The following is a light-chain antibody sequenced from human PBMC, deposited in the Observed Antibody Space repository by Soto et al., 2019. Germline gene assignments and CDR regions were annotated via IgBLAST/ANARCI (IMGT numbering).Light chain of an antibody. V-gene: IGKV3-11*01. CDR2: DAS. CDR3: QQRTNWPLT. Sequence: EIVLTQSPGTLSLYPGERATLSCRASQSVTTFLAWYQQKPGQAPRLLIYDASKRATGIPARFSGSGSGTDFNLTISSLEPEDFAVYYCQQRTNWPLTFGGGTKVEIK. CDR1: QSVTTF. J-gene: IGKJ4*01.